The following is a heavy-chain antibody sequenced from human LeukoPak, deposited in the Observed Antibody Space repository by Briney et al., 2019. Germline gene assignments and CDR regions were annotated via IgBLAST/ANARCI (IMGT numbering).Heavy chain of an antibody. D-gene: IGHD1-1*01. Sequence: GGPLRLSCAASGFTFRDFWFHWVRQVPGKGPVWVSRVNDDGSKTFYPGSVKGRFTISRDNAKNTVYLQMNSLRVEDTAVYYCARETLGAGLRAPDYWGRGALVTVSS. CDR1: GFTFRDFW. V-gene: IGHV3-74*01. J-gene: IGHJ4*02. CDR2: VNDDGSKT. CDR3: ARETLGAGLRAPDY.